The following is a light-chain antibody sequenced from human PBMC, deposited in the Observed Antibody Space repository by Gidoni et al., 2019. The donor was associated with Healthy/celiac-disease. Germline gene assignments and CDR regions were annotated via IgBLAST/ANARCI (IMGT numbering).Light chain of an antibody. CDR3: AAWDDSLNGWV. J-gene: IGLJ3*02. Sequence: QSVLTQPPSASGTPGQRVTISCSGSSSNIGSNTVNWYQQLPGPAPKLLIYSNNQRPSGVPDRFSGSKSGTSASLAISGLQSEDEGDYYCAAWDDSLNGWVFGGGTKLTVL. CDR1: SSNIGSNT. CDR2: SNN. V-gene: IGLV1-44*01.